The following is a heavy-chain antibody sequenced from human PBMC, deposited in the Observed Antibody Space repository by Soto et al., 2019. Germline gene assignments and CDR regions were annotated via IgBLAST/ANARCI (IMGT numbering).Heavy chain of an antibody. D-gene: IGHD4-17*01. Sequence: QVQLQQWGAGLLKPSETLSLTCAVYGGSFSGYYWSWIRQPPGKGLECIGEINHSGSTNYNPSLKSRVTISVDTSKNQFSLKLSSVTAADTAVYYCARGSRQTVTYYGMDVWGQGTTVTVSS. J-gene: IGHJ6*02. CDR1: GGSFSGYY. CDR3: ARGSRQTVTYYGMDV. CDR2: INHSGST. V-gene: IGHV4-34*01.